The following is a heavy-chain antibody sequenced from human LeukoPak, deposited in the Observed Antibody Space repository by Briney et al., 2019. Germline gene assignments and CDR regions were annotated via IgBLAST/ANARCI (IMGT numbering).Heavy chain of an antibody. CDR2: IIPIFGTA. J-gene: IGHJ6*02. D-gene: IGHD6-19*01. CDR1: GGTFSSYA. V-gene: IGHV1-69*13. Sequence: GASVKVSCKASGGTFSSYAISWVRQAPGQGLEWMGGIIPIFGTANYAQKFQGRVTITADESPSTAYMELSSMRSEDTAVYYCARDLAVADIYYYYYGMDVWGQGTTVTVSS. CDR3: ARDLAVADIYYYYYGMDV.